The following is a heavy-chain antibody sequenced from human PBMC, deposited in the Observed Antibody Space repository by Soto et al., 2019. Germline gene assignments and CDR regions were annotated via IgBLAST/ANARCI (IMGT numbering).Heavy chain of an antibody. CDR1: GASIITSNW. V-gene: IGHV4-4*02. D-gene: IGHD3-16*01. J-gene: IGHJ3*01. CDR2: ISHSGNT. CDR3: ARGNPFYFWTPDAFDF. Sequence: QVQLQQSGPGLVRPSGTLSLTCTVSGASIITSNWWSWVRQPSGNGLEWIGEISHSGNTNYNPSLKSRVTISVDKSKSQFSLRLTSVTAADTAVYFCARGNPFYFWTPDAFDFWGRGTLVTVSS.